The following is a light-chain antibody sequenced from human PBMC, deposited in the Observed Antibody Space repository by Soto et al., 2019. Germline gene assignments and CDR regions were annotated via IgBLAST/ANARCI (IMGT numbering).Light chain of an antibody. V-gene: IGKV1-39*01. Sequence: DIPMTQSPSSLSASVGDRVTITCRASQSISTFLTWYRQKPGKAPQLLIYAASTLQGGVPSRFRGSGSGTGFTLTISSLQPEDFATYYCQQSYSTPLTFGGGTKVEI. J-gene: IGKJ4*01. CDR1: QSISTF. CDR3: QQSYSTPLT. CDR2: AAS.